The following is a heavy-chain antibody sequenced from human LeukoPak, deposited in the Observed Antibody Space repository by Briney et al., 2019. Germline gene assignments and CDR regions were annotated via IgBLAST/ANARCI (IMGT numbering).Heavy chain of an antibody. CDR1: GGSFSGYY. CDR3: ASYYDYVWGSYPRPRDPFDP. CDR2: INHSGST. Sequence: PSETLSLTCAVYGGSFSGYYWSWIRQPPGKGLEWIGEINHSGSTNYNPSLKSRVTISVDTSKNQFSLKLSSVTAADTAVYYCASYYDYVWGSYPRPRDPFDPWGQGTLVTVSS. D-gene: IGHD3-16*02. J-gene: IGHJ5*02. V-gene: IGHV4-34*01.